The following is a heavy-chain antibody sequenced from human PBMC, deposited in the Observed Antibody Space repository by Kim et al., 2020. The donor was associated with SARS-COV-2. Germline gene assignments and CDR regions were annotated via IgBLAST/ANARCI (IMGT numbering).Heavy chain of an antibody. CDR1: GLTVSSND. Sequence: GGSLRLSCAASGLTVSSNDVSWVRQAPGKGLEWVSVINTDGSSHYADSAKGRFTISRDPSKNNLSLQMNSLRAEDTAVYYCASRFVTVVGGNAMYGGMDVWGQGTMVTVFS. V-gene: IGHV3-53*01. D-gene: IGHD3-10*01. CDR3: ASRFVTVVGGNAMYGGMDV. CDR2: INTDGSS. J-gene: IGHJ6*02.